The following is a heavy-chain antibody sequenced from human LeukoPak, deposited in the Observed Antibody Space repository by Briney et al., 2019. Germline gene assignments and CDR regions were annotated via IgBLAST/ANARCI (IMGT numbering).Heavy chain of an antibody. V-gene: IGHV1-46*01. CDR2: INPSGGSS. CDR3: ARGFSSSSWRTPLYYYYYYMDV. J-gene: IGHJ6*03. Sequence: ASVKVSCKASGYTFTSYYMHWVRQAPGQGLAWMGIINPSGGSSNYAQKFQGRVTMTRDMSTSTVYMELSSLRSEDTAVYYCARGFSSSSWRTPLYYYYYYMDVWGKGTTVTVSS. CDR1: GYTFTSYY. D-gene: IGHD6-13*01.